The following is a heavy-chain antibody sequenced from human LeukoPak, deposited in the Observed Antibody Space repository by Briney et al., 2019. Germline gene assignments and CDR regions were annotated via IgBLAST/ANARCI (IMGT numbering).Heavy chain of an antibody. CDR1: GFTFSSYG. CDR2: ISYDGSNK. Sequence: GGSLRLSCAASGFTFSSYGMHWVRQAPGKGLEWVAVISYDGSNKYYADSVKGRFTISRDNPKNTLYLQMNSLRAEDTAVYYCAKDMITFGGVIVIPGYPDYWGQGTLVTVSS. CDR3: AKDMITFGGVIVIPGYPDY. J-gene: IGHJ4*02. D-gene: IGHD3-16*02. V-gene: IGHV3-30*18.